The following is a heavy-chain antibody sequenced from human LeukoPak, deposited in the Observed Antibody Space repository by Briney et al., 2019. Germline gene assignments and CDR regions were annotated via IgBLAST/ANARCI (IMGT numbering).Heavy chain of an antibody. D-gene: IGHD5-18*01. CDR3: ARDRWGYSYGGD. V-gene: IGHV3-7*01. CDR1: GFTFSNYW. CDR2: IKQDGSEK. Sequence: GGSLRLSCAASGFTFSNYWMSWVRQAPGKGLEWVANIKQDGSEKYYVDSVKGRFTISRDNAKNSLYLQMNSLRAEDTAVYYCARDRWGYSYGGDWGQGTLVTVSS. J-gene: IGHJ4*02.